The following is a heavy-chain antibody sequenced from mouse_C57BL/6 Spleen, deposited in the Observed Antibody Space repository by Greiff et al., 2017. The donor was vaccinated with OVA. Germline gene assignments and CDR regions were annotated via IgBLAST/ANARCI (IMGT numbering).Heavy chain of an antibody. CDR1: GYTFTTYP. V-gene: IGHV1-47*01. CDR2: FHPYNDDN. J-gene: IGHJ4*01. Sequence: QVQLQQSGAELVKPGASVKMSCKASGYTFTTYPIEWMKQNHGKSLEWIGNFHPYNDDNKYNEKFKGKATLTVEKSSSTVYLELSRLTSDDAAVYYCARRGYDYDGGDYYAMDYWGQGTSVTVSS. D-gene: IGHD2-4*01. CDR3: ARRGYDYDGGDYYAMDY.